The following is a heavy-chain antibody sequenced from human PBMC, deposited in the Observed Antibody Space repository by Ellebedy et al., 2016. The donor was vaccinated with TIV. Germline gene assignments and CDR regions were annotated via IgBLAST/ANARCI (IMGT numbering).Heavy chain of an antibody. CDR1: GGTFSSYA. V-gene: IGHV1-2*02. J-gene: IGHJ4*02. D-gene: IGHD7-27*01. Sequence: ASVKVSCKASGGTFSSYAISWVRQAPGQGLEWMGWINPNSDVTNYAQKFQGRVTMTRDTSIMTAYMELNNLRSDDTAVYYCARDGELGLRVSIDYWGQGTLVTVSS. CDR2: INPNSDVT. CDR3: ARDGELGLRVSIDY.